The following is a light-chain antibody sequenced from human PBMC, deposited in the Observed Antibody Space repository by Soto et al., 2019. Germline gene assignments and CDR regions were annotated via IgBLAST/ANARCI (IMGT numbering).Light chain of an antibody. CDR1: QSISNNY. CDR2: GAS. J-gene: IGKJ2*01. CDR3: QENGSSVYA. Sequence: EIVLTQSPGTLSLSPGERVTLSCRASQSISNNYVAWYNQRRGQAPRLLIYGASNRATGVPDRISGSGSGIAVTLDMSRLERDDFAMYFCQENGSSVYAFGQGTKVEIK. V-gene: IGKV3-20*01.